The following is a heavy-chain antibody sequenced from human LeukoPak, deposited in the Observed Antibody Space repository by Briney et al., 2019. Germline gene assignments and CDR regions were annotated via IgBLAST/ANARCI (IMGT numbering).Heavy chain of an antibody. D-gene: IGHD3-10*01. V-gene: IGHV3-66*01. Sequence: GGSLRLSCAASGFAFSTYAMSWVRQAPGKGLEWVSVIYSGGSTYYADSVKGRFTISRDNSKNTLYLQMNSLRAEDTAVYYCARVRFGEESDYWGQGTLVTVSS. CDR2: IYSGGST. CDR3: ARVRFGEESDY. CDR1: GFAFSTYA. J-gene: IGHJ4*02.